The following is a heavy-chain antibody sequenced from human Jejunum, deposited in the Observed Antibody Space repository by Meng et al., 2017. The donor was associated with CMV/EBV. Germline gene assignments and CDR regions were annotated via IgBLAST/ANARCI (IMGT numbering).Heavy chain of an antibody. CDR1: VTFSNHA. CDR3: AKIHDVNGYNWEYFDY. D-gene: IGHD3-22*01. J-gene: IGHJ4*02. CDR2: IINSAGTT. Sequence: VTFSNHAMGWVRQAPGKGLEWVSGIINSAGTTYYADSVKGRFIISRDNSMNTVYLEMNSLRAEDTAVYYCAKIHDVNGYNWEYFDYWGQGTLVTVSS. V-gene: IGHV3-23*01.